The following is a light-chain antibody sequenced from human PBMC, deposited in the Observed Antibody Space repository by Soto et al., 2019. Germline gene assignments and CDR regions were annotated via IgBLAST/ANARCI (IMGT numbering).Light chain of an antibody. Sequence: DIVLTQSPDSLAVSLGERATINCMSSQSVLYSSNNKNYLAWYQQKPGQPPKLLIYWASTRESGVPGRFSGSGSGTDFTLTISSLQAEDVAVYYCQQFYSTPVTFGQGTRLEIK. V-gene: IGKV4-1*01. CDR3: QQFYSTPVT. CDR2: WAS. J-gene: IGKJ5*01. CDR1: QSVLYSSNNKNY.